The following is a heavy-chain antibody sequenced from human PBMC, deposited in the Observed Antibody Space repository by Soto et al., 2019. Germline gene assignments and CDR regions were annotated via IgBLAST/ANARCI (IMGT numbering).Heavy chain of an antibody. J-gene: IGHJ4*02. Sequence: PGGSLRLSCAASGFTFSSYGMHWVRQAPGKGLEWVAVISYDGSNKYYADSVKGRFTISRDNSKNTLYLQMNSLRAEDTAVYYCAKEADTYYWGQGTLVTVSS. CDR3: AKEADTYY. V-gene: IGHV3-30*18. D-gene: IGHD3-16*01. CDR2: ISYDGSNK. CDR1: GFTFSSYG.